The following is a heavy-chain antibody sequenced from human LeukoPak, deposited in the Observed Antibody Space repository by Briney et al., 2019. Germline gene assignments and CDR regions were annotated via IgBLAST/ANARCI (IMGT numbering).Heavy chain of an antibody. CDR1: GDSVSSNSAA. V-gene: IGHV6-1*01. D-gene: IGHD6-13*01. CDR3: ARDAEGYSSSWYYWFDP. Sequence: SQTLSLTCAISGDSVSSNSAAWNWIRQSPSRGLEWLGRTYYRSKWYNDYAVSVKSRITINPDTSKNQFSLQLNSVTPEDTAVYCCARDAEGYSSSWYYWFDPWGQGTLVTVSS. J-gene: IGHJ5*02. CDR2: TYYRSKWYN.